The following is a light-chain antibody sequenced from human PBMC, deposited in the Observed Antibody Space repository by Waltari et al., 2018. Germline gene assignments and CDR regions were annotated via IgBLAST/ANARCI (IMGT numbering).Light chain of an antibody. J-gene: IGKJ3*01. Sequence: EIVLTQSPDTLSLSPGERATLSCRASHKIDSRYLAWYQQKPGQAPRLLIFGASTRATDIPDRFSGSGSGTDYTLTISRLEPEDAAAFYCQHYGTSSFTFGPGSKVHI. CDR3: QHYGTSSFT. CDR2: GAS. V-gene: IGKV3-20*01. CDR1: HKIDSRY.